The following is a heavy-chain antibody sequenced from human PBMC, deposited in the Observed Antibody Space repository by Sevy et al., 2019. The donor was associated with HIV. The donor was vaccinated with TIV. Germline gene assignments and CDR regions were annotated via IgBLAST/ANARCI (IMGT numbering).Heavy chain of an antibody. CDR1: GFTFGDFA. D-gene: IGHD1-1*01. J-gene: IGHJ4*02. CDR2: LKSKALDGKL. CDR3: TRWKGDQSKFDY. V-gene: IGHV3-49*04. Sequence: GGSLRLSCTTSGFTFGDFAMNWVRQAPGKGLEWVAFLKSKALDGKLNHAAYVKCRFTISRDDSKSIAYLQMNDLKSEDTGVYNGTRWKGDQSKFDYWGQGALVTVSS.